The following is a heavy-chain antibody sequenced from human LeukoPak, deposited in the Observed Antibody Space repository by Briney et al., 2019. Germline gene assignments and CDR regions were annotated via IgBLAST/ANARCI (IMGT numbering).Heavy chain of an antibody. V-gene: IGHV4-4*07. Sequence: SETLSLTCTVSGGSISSYYWSWIRQPAGQGLEWIGRIYLSGTTKYNPSLKSRVTMSVDTSDNQFSLKLNSVTAADTAVYYCAREYYYDSGGYGAFDIWGQGIPVTVSS. D-gene: IGHD3-22*01. CDR1: GGSISSYY. CDR3: AREYYYDSGGYGAFDI. CDR2: IYLSGTT. J-gene: IGHJ4*02.